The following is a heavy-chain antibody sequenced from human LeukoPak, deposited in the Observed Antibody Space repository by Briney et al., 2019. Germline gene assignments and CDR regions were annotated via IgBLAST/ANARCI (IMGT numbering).Heavy chain of an antibody. J-gene: IGHJ4*02. CDR2: ISGSGGST. V-gene: IGHV3-23*01. Sequence: GGSLRLSCAASGFTFSSYAMSWVRQAPGKGLEGVSAISGSGGSTYYADSVKGRFTISRDNSKNTLYLQMNSLRAEDTAVYYCAKDSAGGVVFFDYWGQGTLVTVSS. CDR1: GFTFSSYA. D-gene: IGHD3-16*01. CDR3: AKDSAGGVVFFDY.